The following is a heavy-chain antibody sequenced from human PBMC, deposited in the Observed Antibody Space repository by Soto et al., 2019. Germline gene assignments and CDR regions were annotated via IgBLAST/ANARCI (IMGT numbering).Heavy chain of an antibody. V-gene: IGHV3-30-3*01. D-gene: IGHD2-2*01. Sequence: QVQLVESGGGVVQPGRSLRLSCAASGFTFSSYAMHWVRQAPGKGLEWVAVISYDGSNKYYADSVKGRFTISRDNSKNTLYLQMNSLRAEDTAVYYCAREGSWHQLPYYYGMDVWGQGTTVTVSS. CDR2: ISYDGSNK. J-gene: IGHJ6*02. CDR3: AREGSWHQLPYYYGMDV. CDR1: GFTFSSYA.